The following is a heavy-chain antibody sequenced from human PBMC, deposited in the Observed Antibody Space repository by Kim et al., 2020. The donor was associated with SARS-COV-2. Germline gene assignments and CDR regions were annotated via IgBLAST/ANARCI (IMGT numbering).Heavy chain of an antibody. D-gene: IGHD4-17*01. V-gene: IGHV3-7*01. Sequence: GGSLRLSCAASGFTFSSYWMSWVRQAPGKGLEWVANIKQDGSEKYYVDSVKGRFTISRDNAKNSLYLQMNSLRAEDTAVYYCARYPVTTALGGVFDYWGQGALVTVSS. CDR3: ARYPVTTALGGVFDY. CDR1: GFTFSSYW. CDR2: IKQDGSEK. J-gene: IGHJ4*02.